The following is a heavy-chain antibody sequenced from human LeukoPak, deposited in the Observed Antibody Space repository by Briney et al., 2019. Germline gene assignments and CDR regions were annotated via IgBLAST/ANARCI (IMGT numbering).Heavy chain of an antibody. Sequence: SETLSLTCTVPGGSISIYYWSWIRQPPGKGLEWIAYINYRGSTNYNPSLKSRVTISADTSKNQFSLKLSSVTAADTTMYYCASGSHNWFDPWGQGTLVTVSS. CDR2: INYRGST. CDR3: ASGSHNWFDP. CDR1: GGSISIYY. V-gene: IGHV4-59*01. J-gene: IGHJ5*02.